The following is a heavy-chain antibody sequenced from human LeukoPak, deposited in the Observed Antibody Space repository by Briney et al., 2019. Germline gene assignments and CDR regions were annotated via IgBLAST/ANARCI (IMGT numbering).Heavy chain of an antibody. V-gene: IGHV4-39*07. CDR2: IYYSGST. J-gene: IGHJ3*02. CDR3: ARDLGCSGGSCYRDAFDI. D-gene: IGHD2-15*01. CDR1: GGSISSSSYY. Sequence: PSETVSLTCTVSGGSISSSSYYWGWIRQPPGRGLEWIGSIYYSGSTYYNPSLKSRVTISVDTSKNQFSLKLSSVTAADTAVYYYARDLGCSGGSCYRDAFDIWGQGTMVTVSS.